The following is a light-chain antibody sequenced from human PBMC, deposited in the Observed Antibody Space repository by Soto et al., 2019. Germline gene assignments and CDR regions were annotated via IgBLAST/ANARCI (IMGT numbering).Light chain of an antibody. J-gene: IGKJ4*01. Sequence: DIQMTQSPSSLSASVGDRVTITCRASQSISSYLNWYQQKPGKAPKLLIYAASSLQSGVPSRFTGSGSGTDFTLPISSLQPEDFAPYYCQQSYSTPTHTFGGGTKVEIK. CDR2: AAS. CDR1: QSISSY. V-gene: IGKV1-39*01. CDR3: QQSYSTPTHT.